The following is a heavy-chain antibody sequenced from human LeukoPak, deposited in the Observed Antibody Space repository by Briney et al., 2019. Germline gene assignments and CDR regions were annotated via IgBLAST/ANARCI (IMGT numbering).Heavy chain of an antibody. CDR1: GDSISRYY. CDR2: IHYSGST. D-gene: IGHD1-26*01. CDR3: ARDGTHNWFDP. Sequence: SETLSLTCTVSGDSISRYYWSWIRQPPGKGLEWIGYIHYSGSTNNNPSLKSRLTISIDTSKNQFSLKLTSVTAADTAVYYCARDGTHNWFDPWGQGTLVTVSS. V-gene: IGHV4-59*12. J-gene: IGHJ5*02.